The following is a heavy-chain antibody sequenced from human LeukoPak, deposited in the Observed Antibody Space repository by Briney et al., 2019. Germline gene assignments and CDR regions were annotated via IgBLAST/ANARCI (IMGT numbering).Heavy chain of an antibody. D-gene: IGHD3-22*01. J-gene: IGHJ3*02. Sequence: GGSLRLSCTASGFTFDDYGMSWVRQAPGEGLEWVSGINWNGGSTGYADSVKGRFTISRDNAKNSLYLQMNSLRAEDTALYYCARVGYYYESSSYSGAFDIRGQGAMVTVSS. CDR2: INWNGGST. V-gene: IGHV3-20*04. CDR1: GFTFDDYG. CDR3: ARVGYYYESSSYSGAFDI.